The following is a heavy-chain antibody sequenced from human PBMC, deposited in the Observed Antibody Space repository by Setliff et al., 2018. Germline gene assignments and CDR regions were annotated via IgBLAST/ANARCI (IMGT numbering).Heavy chain of an antibody. J-gene: IGHJ4*02. CDR3: ARSTSWFATNY. CDR2: TIPMFGSA. Sequence: RASVKVSCKASGGTFRSYGISWVRQAPGQGLEWMGGTIPMFGSANYAQKFQGRVTIITDEFTGTAYMELSSLRTEDTAVYYCARSTSWFATNYWGQGTPVTVSS. D-gene: IGHD2-2*01. CDR1: GGTFRSYG. V-gene: IGHV1-69*05.